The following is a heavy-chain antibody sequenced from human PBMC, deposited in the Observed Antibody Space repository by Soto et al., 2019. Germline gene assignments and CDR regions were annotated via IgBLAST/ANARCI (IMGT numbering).Heavy chain of an antibody. CDR3: ARASYGSGSYYLPDMDV. CDR1: GYTFTSFY. D-gene: IGHD3-10*01. CDR2: MNPSTGAT. Sequence: VQLVQSGAEVKKPGASVKVSCKVSGYTFTSFYIHWVRQATGQGLEWMGWMNPSTGATGYAEKFQARVTMTRDTSISTAYMELSGLRSEDTAEYCCARASYGSGSYYLPDMDVWGQGTTVTVSS. V-gene: IGHV1-8*01. J-gene: IGHJ6*02.